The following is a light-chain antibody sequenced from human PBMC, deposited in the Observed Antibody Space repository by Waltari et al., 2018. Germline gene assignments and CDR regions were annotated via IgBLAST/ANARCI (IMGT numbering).Light chain of an antibody. CDR3: AAWDDRQSGPYWV. CDR1: SPNIGTNY. CDR2: RNN. J-gene: IGLJ3*02. V-gene: IGLV1-47*01. Sequence: QSVLTQPPSASGTPGQRVTISCSGSSPNIGTNYVFWYQQLPGTAPKPLIFRNNRRPSRVPDRFTGSKSVSTASLYISGLRSEDEADYYCAAWDDRQSGPYWVFGGGTKLTVL.